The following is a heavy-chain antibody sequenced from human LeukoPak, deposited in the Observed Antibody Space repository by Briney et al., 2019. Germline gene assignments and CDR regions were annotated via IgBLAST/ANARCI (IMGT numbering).Heavy chain of an antibody. CDR1: GYTFTGHY. CDR2: IYPNSGGT. CDR3: ARASGYGSGSYMEPDGNDY. J-gene: IGHJ4*02. V-gene: IGHV1-2*02. Sequence: ASVKVSCKASGYTFTGHYMHWVGQAPGQGLEWMGWIYPNSGGTNSAQKFQGRVTMTRDTSISTAYMELSRLRSDDTAVYYCARASGYGSGSYMEPDGNDYWGQGTLVTVSS. D-gene: IGHD3-10*01.